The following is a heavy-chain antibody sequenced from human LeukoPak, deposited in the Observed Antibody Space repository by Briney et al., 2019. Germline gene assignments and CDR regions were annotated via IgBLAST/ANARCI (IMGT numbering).Heavy chain of an antibody. CDR3: ARDPKPPTVTTENAFDI. D-gene: IGHD4-17*01. CDR2: ISAYNGNT. Sequence: GASVKVSCKASGYTFTSYGISWVRQAPGQGLEWMGWISAYNGNTNYAQKLQGRVTMTTDTSTSTAYMELRSLRSDDTAVYYCARDPKPPTVTTENAFDIWGQGTMVTVSS. V-gene: IGHV1-18*01. J-gene: IGHJ3*02. CDR1: GYTFTSYG.